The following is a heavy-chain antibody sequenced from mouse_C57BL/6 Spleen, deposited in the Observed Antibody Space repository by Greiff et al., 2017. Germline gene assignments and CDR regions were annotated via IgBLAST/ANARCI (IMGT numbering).Heavy chain of an antibody. CDR2: IDPSDSYT. J-gene: IGHJ4*01. D-gene: IGHD1-1*01. V-gene: IGHV1-50*01. CDR1: GYTFTSYW. CDR3: ARLYYGSRVDYYAMDY. Sequence: QVQLQQPGAELVKPGASVKLSCKASGYTFTSYWMQWVKQRPGQGLEWIGEIDPSDSYTNYNQKFKGKATLTVDPSSSTAYMQLSSLTSEDSAVYYCARLYYGSRVDYYAMDYWGQGTSVTVSS.